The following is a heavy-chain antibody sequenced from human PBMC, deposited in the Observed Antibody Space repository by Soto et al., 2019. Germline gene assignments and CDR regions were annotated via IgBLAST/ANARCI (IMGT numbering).Heavy chain of an antibody. J-gene: IGHJ4*02. Sequence: EVQLLESGGGLVQPGGSLRLSCAASGFTFSSYAIAWVRQAPGMGLEWVSAVSSSGDYTYYTDSVKGRFTISRDNSRNTLYLQMSRLRAEDTAIYYCANSFTPSGLNRLSHFDHWGQGTLVTVSS. V-gene: IGHV3-23*01. D-gene: IGHD3-16*01. CDR2: VSSSGDYT. CDR1: GFTFSSYA. CDR3: ANSFTPSGLNRLSHFDH.